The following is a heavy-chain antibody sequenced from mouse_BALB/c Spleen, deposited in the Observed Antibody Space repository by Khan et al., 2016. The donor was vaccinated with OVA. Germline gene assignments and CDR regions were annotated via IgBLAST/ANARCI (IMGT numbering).Heavy chain of an antibody. CDR3: ARNREPDYFDY. CDR1: GFSLTSHG. Sequence: VKLMESGPGLVAPSQSLSITCTVSGFSLTSHGVHWVRQPPGKGLEWLGVIWAGGSTNYNSALMSRLSIRKDSSKSQVFLKMNSLQTDDTAMYYCARNREPDYFDYWGQGTTLTVSS. J-gene: IGHJ2*01. CDR2: IWAGGST. V-gene: IGHV2-9*02.